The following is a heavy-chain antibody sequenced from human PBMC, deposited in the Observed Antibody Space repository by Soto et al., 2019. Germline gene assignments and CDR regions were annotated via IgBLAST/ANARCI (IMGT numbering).Heavy chain of an antibody. CDR2: IWYDGSNK. J-gene: IGHJ6*02. CDR3: ARDRALVFTGYHEHYYYYGMDV. CDR1: GFTFSSYG. V-gene: IGHV3-33*01. Sequence: PGGSLRLSCAASGFTFSSYGMHWVRQAPGKGLEWVAVIWYDGSNKYYADSVKGRFTISRDNSKNTLYLQMNSLRAEDTAVYYCARDRALVFTGYHEHYYYYGMDVWGQGTTVTVSS. D-gene: IGHD3-9*01.